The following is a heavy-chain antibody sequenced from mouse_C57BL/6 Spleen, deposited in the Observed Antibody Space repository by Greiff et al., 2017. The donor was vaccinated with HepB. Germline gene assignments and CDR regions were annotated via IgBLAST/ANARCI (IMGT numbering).Heavy chain of an antibody. J-gene: IGHJ1*03. Sequence: VKLVESGAELVRPGTSVKMSCKASGYTFTNYWIGWAKQRPGHGLEWIGDIYPGGGYTNYNEKFKGKATLTADKSSSTAYMQFSSLTSEDSAIYYCARKGTYYSNWYFDVWGTGTTVTVSS. D-gene: IGHD2-5*01. V-gene: IGHV1-63*01. CDR2: IYPGGGYT. CDR3: ARKGTYYSNWYFDV. CDR1: GYTFTNYW.